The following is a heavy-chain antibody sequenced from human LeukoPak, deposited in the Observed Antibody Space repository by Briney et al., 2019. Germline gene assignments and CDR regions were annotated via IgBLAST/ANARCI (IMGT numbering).Heavy chain of an antibody. V-gene: IGHV4-4*07. J-gene: IGHJ4*02. CDR2: IYTSGST. D-gene: IGHD1-26*01. Sequence: PSETLSLTCTVSVGSISSYYWSSVRQPAGKGQEWIGRIYTSGSTNYNPSLKSRVTMSVDTSKNQFSLEQSSVTAAGSAVYYCARGGAPFDYCWQGTLVTVSS. CDR1: VGSISSYY. CDR3: ARGGAPFDY.